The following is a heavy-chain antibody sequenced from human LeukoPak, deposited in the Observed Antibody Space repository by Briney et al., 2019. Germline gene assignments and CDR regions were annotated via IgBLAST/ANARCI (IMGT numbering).Heavy chain of an antibody. Sequence: GGSLRLSCVASGFTFDDYGMSWVRQAPGKGLEWVSGIYWSGDSTDYADSVHRPFTIPTHNATNSLYLHMTTLRAHDTALYHSARDNATGEFPSGLCNFFDYWGQGTLVTVSS. CDR2: IYWSGDST. D-gene: IGHD7-27*01. CDR1: GFTFDDYG. J-gene: IGHJ4*02. CDR3: ARDNATGEFPSGLCNFFDY. V-gene: IGHV3-20*01.